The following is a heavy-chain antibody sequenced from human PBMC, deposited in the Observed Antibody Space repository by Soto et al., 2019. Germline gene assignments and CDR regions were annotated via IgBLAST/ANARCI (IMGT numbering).Heavy chain of an antibody. J-gene: IGHJ6*03. CDR1: GYTFTSYG. Sequence: ASVKVSCKASGYTFTSYGISWVRQAPGQGLEWMGWISAYNGNTNYAQKLQGRVTMTTDTSTSTAYMGLRSLRSDDTAVYYCARDTKSQMDGINRGGLGAYYYYMDVWGKGTTVTVSS. D-gene: IGHD2-8*01. CDR3: ARDTKSQMDGINRGGLGAYYYYMDV. CDR2: ISAYNGNT. V-gene: IGHV1-18*01.